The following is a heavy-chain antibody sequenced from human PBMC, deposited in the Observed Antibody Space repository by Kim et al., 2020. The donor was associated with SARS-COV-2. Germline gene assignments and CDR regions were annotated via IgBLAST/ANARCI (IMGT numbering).Heavy chain of an antibody. Sequence: GRFTISRDDSKNTLYLQMNSLKTEDTAVYYCTTEGKEDIVVVPAARAFDYWGQGTLVTVSS. V-gene: IGHV3-15*01. CDR3: TTEGKEDIVVVPAARAFDY. D-gene: IGHD2-2*01. J-gene: IGHJ4*02.